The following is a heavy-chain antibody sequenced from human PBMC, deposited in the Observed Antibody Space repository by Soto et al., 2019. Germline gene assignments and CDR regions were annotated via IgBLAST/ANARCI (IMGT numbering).Heavy chain of an antibody. V-gene: IGHV3-23*04. J-gene: IGHJ3*02. Sequence: EVQLVESGGGLVQPGGSLRLSCAASGFTFSSYAMSWVRQAPGKGLEWVSAISGSGGSTYYADSVKGRFTISRDNSKNTLYLQMNSLRAEDTAVYYCANDYIAGRRIAVAFDIWGQGTMVTVSS. CDR3: ANDYIAGRRIAVAFDI. D-gene: IGHD6-19*01. CDR2: ISGSGGST. CDR1: GFTFSSYA.